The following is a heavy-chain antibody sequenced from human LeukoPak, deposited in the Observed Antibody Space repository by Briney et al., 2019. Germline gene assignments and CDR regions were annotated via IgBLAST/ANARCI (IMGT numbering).Heavy chain of an antibody. J-gene: IGHJ4*02. D-gene: IGHD6-19*01. CDR2: ISYDETNK. Sequence: GGSLRLSCVASGFTFSNYGMHWVRQAPGKGLEWVAVISYDETNKYYTESVKGRFTISRDQSKNTLYLQMNSLRVEDTAVNYCTQDVSNGYRSVNFDYWGQGTLVTVSS. CDR1: GFTFSNYG. CDR3: TQDVSNGYRSVNFDY. V-gene: IGHV3-30*18.